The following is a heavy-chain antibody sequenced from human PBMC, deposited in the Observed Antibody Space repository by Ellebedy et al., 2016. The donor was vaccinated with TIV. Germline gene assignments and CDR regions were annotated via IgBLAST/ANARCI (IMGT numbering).Heavy chain of an antibody. D-gene: IGHD4-17*01. J-gene: IGHJ5*02. Sequence: PGGSLRLSCAASGFNFRSYWMTWVRQAPGKGLEWVAKIRHEGDEIYYLESVKGRLTISRDNAKNSLLLQMNSLRVEDTAVYYCARRASYGDYAVQVNPWFDPWGQGTLVTVSS. CDR3: ARRASYGDYAVQVNPWFDP. CDR1: GFNFRSYW. V-gene: IGHV3-7*01. CDR2: IRHEGDEI.